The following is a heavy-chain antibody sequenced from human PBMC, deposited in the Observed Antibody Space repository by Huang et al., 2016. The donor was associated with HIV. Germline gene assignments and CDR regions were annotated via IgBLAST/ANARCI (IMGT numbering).Heavy chain of an antibody. D-gene: IGHD4-17*01. CDR1: GFIFNDFA. CDR2: GRSKAFGGAA. CDR3: SPSGDDYFYFYMDV. Sequence: QLVESGGDSVQSGRSLRLSCRGSGFIFNDFAINWFRQSPGKGLEGIGFGRSKAFGGAAKSAPSGKDRFTVSRDEAKNVAFLQMDNLQVDDTAIYYCSPSGDDYFYFYMDVWGNGTTVIVS. V-gene: IGHV3-49*03. J-gene: IGHJ6*03.